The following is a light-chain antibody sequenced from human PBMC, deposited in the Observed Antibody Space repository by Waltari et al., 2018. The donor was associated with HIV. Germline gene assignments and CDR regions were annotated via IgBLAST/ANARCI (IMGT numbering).Light chain of an antibody. V-gene: IGLV7-46*01. CDR1: TGAVTSGHC. Sequence: VVTQEHSLTVSPGGTVTLPCTSGTGAVTSGHCPYWFQRRPGQALKTLLYDTINRHSCTPARFSGSLLGDKAALTLTGAQFEDEADYFCLLSFNGVVVFGGGTSLTVL. CDR2: DTI. J-gene: IGLJ2*01. CDR3: LLSFNGVVV.